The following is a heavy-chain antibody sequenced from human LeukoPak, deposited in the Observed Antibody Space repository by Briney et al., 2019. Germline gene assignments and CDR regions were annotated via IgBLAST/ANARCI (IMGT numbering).Heavy chain of an antibody. V-gene: IGHV1-2*02. J-gene: IGHJ4*02. Sequence: ASVKVSCKASGYTFTGDDMHWVRQAPGQGLEWMGWINPNSGDTNYAQKFQGRVTMTRDTSIRTAYLELSGLRSDDTAVYYCAKNPYEYYFDYWGQGTLVTVSS. CDR3: AKNPYEYYFDY. D-gene: IGHD5-12*01. CDR2: INPNSGDT. CDR1: GYTFTGDD.